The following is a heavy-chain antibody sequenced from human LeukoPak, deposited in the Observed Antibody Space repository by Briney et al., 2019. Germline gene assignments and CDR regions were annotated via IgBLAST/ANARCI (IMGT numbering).Heavy chain of an antibody. D-gene: IGHD3-22*01. CDR3: AKGLNFHDTSGAFDY. CDR2: IYSGGST. Sequence: GGYLRLSCAASGFTVNSSYMSWVRQAPGKGLEWVSVIYSGGSTYYADSVKGRFTISRDNSKNTLYLEMNSLRAEDTAVYYCAKGLNFHDTSGAFDYWGQGTLVTVSS. CDR1: GFTVNSSY. J-gene: IGHJ4*02. V-gene: IGHV3-53*05.